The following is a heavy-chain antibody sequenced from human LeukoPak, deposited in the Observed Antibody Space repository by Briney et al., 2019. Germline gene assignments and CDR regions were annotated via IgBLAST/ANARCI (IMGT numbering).Heavy chain of an antibody. D-gene: IGHD3-16*02. J-gene: IGHJ5*02. CDR2: IIPIFGTA. Sequence: ASVKVSCKASGGTFSSYAISWVRQAPGQGLGWMGGIIPIFGTANYAQKFQGRVTITADESTSTAYMELSSLRSEDTAVYYCARRQRNDYVWGSYRYETNNWFDPWGQGTLVTVSS. CDR3: ARRQRNDYVWGSYRYETNNWFDP. CDR1: GGTFSSYA. V-gene: IGHV1-69*13.